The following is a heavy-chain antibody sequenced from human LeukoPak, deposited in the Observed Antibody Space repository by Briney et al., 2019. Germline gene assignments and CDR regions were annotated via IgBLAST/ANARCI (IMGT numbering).Heavy chain of an antibody. Sequence: PGGSLRLSCAASGFSASLNYMNWVRQAPGKGLEWVSILYSGSDTYYADSVKGRFTISRDSSKNMLFLHMNSLRAEDTAVYYCARVGDHFHWYLDLWGRGTLVTVSS. CDR2: LYSGSDT. CDR1: GFSASLNY. V-gene: IGHV3-53*01. D-gene: IGHD3-3*02. J-gene: IGHJ2*01. CDR3: ARVGDHFHWYLDL.